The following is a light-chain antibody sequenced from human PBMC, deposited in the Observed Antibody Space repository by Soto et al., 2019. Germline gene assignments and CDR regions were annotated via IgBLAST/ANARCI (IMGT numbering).Light chain of an antibody. CDR2: DAS. CDR3: QQRSNWPPWT. V-gene: IGKV3-11*01. J-gene: IGKJ1*01. Sequence: EIGWTQSPAPLSLSPGEIDTLSGRASQSGSSYLAGYQQKPGQAPRLLIYDASNRATGIPARFSGSGSRTDFTLTISSLEPEDVEVYYCQQRSNWPPWTVGQGTKVEIK. CDR1: QSGSSY.